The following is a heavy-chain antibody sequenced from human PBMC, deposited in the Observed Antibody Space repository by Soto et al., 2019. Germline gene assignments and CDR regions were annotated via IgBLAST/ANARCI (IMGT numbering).Heavy chain of an antibody. V-gene: IGHV6-1*01. CDR1: GDSVSSNSAA. CDR2: TYYRSKWYN. CDR3: ARGEKHIAAAGTSYGMDV. D-gene: IGHD6-13*01. J-gene: IGHJ6*02. Sequence: SQTLSLTCAISGDSVSSNSAAWNWIRQSPSRGLEWLGRTYYRSKWYNDYAVSVKSRITINPDTSKNQFSLELNSVTPEDTAVYYCARGEKHIAAAGTSYGMDVWGQGPTVTLSS.